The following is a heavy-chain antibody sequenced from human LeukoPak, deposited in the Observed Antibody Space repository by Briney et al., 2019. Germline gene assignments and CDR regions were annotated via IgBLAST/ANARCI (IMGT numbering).Heavy chain of an antibody. Sequence: GRSLRLSCAASGFTFSSYGMHWDRQAPGKGLEWVAVIWYDGSNKYYADSVKGRFTISRDNSKNTLYLQMNSLRAEDTAVYYCARDTGSYYDFLSATYYFDYWGQGCLVTVSS. CDR3: ARDTGSYYDFLSATYYFDY. J-gene: IGHJ4*02. V-gene: IGHV3-33*01. CDR2: IWYDGSNK. D-gene: IGHD3-3*01. CDR1: GFTFSSYG.